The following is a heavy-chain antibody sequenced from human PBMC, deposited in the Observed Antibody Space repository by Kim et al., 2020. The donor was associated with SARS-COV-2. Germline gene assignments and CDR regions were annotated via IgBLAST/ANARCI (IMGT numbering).Heavy chain of an antibody. Sequence: SETLSLTCAVYGGSFSGYYWSWIRQPPGKGLEWMGEINHSGSTNYNPYLKSRVTISVDTSKNQFSLKLSSVTAADAAVYYCARGRGGTTVVTLGLGYYYYYGMDVWGQGTTVTVSS. CDR3: ARGRGGTTVVTLGLGYYYYYGMDV. D-gene: IGHD4-17*01. V-gene: IGHV4-34*01. CDR1: GGSFSGYY. CDR2: INHSGST. J-gene: IGHJ6*02.